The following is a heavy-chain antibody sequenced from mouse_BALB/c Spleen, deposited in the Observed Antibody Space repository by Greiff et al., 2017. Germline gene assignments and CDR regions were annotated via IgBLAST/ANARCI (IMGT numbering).Heavy chain of an antibody. D-gene: IGHD2-4*01. Sequence: EVQLVESGGGLVQPGGSRKLSCAASGFTFSSFGMHWVRQAPEKGLEWVAYISSGSSTIYYADTVKGRFTISRDNPKNTLFLQMTSLRSEDTAMYYCARRRLRGAMDYWGQGTSVTVSS. CDR2: ISSGSSTI. V-gene: IGHV5-17*02. J-gene: IGHJ4*01. CDR3: ARRRLRGAMDY. CDR1: GFTFSSFG.